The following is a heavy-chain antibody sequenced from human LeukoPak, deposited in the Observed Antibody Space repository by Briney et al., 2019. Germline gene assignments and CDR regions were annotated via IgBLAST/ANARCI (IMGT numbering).Heavy chain of an antibody. D-gene: IGHD2-2*01. Sequence: SETLSLTCAVYGGSFSGYYWSWIRQPPGKGLEWSGEINHSGSTNYNPSLKSRVTISVDTSKNQFPLKLSFVTAADTAVYYCARGGIHCSSTSCYPVFDYWGQGTRVTVSS. CDR3: ARGGIHCSSTSCYPVFDY. CDR1: GGSFSGYY. V-gene: IGHV4-34*01. CDR2: INHSGST. J-gene: IGHJ4*02.